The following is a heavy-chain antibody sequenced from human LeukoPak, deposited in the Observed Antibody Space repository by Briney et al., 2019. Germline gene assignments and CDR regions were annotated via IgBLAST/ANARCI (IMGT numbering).Heavy chain of an antibody. J-gene: IGHJ4*02. Sequence: SETLSLTCTVSGGSISSSSYYWGWIRQPPGKGLEWIGYISYSGTTNFSPSLKSRVTISVDTSKNHFSLKLNSVTAADTAMYYCARSLYGSSPNPYYFDYWGQGTLVTVSS. CDR3: ARSLYGSSPNPYYFDY. D-gene: IGHD6-6*01. CDR2: ISYSGTT. V-gene: IGHV4-61*05. CDR1: GGSISSSSYY.